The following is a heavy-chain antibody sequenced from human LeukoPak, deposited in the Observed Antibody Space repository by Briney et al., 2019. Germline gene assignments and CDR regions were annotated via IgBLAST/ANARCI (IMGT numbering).Heavy chain of an antibody. J-gene: IGHJ4*02. V-gene: IGHV3-74*01. CDR3: IRVPY. Sequence: PGGSLRLSCAVPGFTFNKSFMHWVRQAPGKGLVWVSRISSDGSNTNNADSVKGRFTISRDNAKNTLYLQMNRLRAEDTAVYYCIRVPYWGQGALVTVSS. CDR1: GFTFNKSF. CDR2: ISSDGSNT.